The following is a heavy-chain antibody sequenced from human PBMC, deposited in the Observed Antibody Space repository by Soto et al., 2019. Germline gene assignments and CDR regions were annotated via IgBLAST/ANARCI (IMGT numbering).Heavy chain of an antibody. V-gene: IGHV1-69*01. D-gene: IGHD3-10*01. CDR2: IIPLFGTT. CDR1: GDTFKNCV. J-gene: IGHJ6*02. Sequence: QVQVVQSGVEVRRPGSSVKVSCKASGDTFKNCVISWVRQAPGQGLEWMGGIIPLFGTTDFAQRFQGRLTITTDESTTTAYMELSRLRSEDKATYYCAAELGFGKLSVVWGQGTTVIDSS. CDR3: AAELGFGKLSVV.